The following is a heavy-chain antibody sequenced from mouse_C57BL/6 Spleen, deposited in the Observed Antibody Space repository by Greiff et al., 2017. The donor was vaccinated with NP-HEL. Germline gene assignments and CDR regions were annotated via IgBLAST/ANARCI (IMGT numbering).Heavy chain of an antibody. D-gene: IGHD1-1*01. Sequence: EVKLVESGEGLVKPGGSLKLSCAASGFTFSSYAMSWVRQTPEKRLEWVAYISSGGDYIYYADTVKGRFTISRDNARNTLYLQMSSLKSEDTAMYYCTRGRTIPSIFITTVVDAMDYWGQGTSVTVSS. CDR3: TRGRTIPSIFITTVVDAMDY. CDR1: GFTFSSYA. J-gene: IGHJ4*01. CDR2: ISSGGDYI. V-gene: IGHV5-9-1*02.